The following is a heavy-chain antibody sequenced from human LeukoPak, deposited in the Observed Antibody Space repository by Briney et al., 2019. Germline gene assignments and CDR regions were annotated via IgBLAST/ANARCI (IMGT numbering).Heavy chain of an antibody. CDR1: GASITDYY. Sequence: SEPLSLTCTVSGASITDYYWSWIRQPPAKGLEWIGYIYYTGSPNYNPSLKSRVTLSLDTSQNQFSLKLTSVTAADTAVYYCAYGGDAYKTGYWGQGTLVTVSS. D-gene: IGHD5-24*01. CDR3: AYGGDAYKTGY. CDR2: IYYTGSP. V-gene: IGHV4-59*01. J-gene: IGHJ4*02.